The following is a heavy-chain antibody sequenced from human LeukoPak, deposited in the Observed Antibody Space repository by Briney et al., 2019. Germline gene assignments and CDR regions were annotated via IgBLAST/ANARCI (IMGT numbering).Heavy chain of an antibody. CDR3: ARRARPYYDILHLDY. Sequence: PGESLKISCKGSGYSFTSYWIGWVRQMPGKGLEWVGIIYPGDSDTRYSPSFQGQVTISADKSISTAYLQWSSLKASDTAMYYCARRARPYYDILHLDYWGQGTLVTVS. V-gene: IGHV5-51*01. D-gene: IGHD3-9*01. CDR1: GYSFTSYW. CDR2: IYPGDSDT. J-gene: IGHJ4*02.